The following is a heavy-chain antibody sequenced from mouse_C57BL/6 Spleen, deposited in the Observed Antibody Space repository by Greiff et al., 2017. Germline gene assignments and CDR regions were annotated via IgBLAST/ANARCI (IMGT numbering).Heavy chain of an antibody. Sequence: EVKLEESGPELVKPGASVKISCKASGYSFTGYYMNWVKQSPEKSLEWIGEINPSTGGTTYNQKFKAKATLTVDKSSSTAYMQLKSLTSEDSAVYYCARTPQDSSEGYFDYWGQGTTLTVSS. J-gene: IGHJ2*01. CDR2: INPSTGGT. V-gene: IGHV1-42*01. CDR1: GYSFTGYY. D-gene: IGHD3-2*02. CDR3: ARTPQDSSEGYFDY.